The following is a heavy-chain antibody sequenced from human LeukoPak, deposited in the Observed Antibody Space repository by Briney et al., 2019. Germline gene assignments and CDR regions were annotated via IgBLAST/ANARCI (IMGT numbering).Heavy chain of an antibody. CDR1: GFTFSSYS. D-gene: IGHD3-9*01. CDR2: ISSSSSYI. V-gene: IGHV3-21*04. Sequence: GGSLRLSCAASGFTFSSYSMNWVRQAPGKGLEWVSSISSSSSYIYYADSVKGRFTISRDNSKNTLYLQMNSLRAEDTAVYYCARDGHYDILTGYFQDWGQGTLVTVSS. J-gene: IGHJ1*01. CDR3: ARDGHYDILTGYFQD.